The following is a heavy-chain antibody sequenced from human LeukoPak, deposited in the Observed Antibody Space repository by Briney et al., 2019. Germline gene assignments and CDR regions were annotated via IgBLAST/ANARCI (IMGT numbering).Heavy chain of an antibody. CDR2: IYYNGNT. CDR1: GGSISGSY. CDR3: AKGGSSLDI. V-gene: IGHV4-59*03. J-gene: IGHJ3*02. Sequence: SETLSLTCTVSGGSISGSYWSWIRQSPGKGLEWIGYIYYNGNTDYNPSLRSRLTMSVDASKNQFSLKLTSVTAADTALYYCAKGGSSLDICGQGTMVIVSS. D-gene: IGHD6-6*01.